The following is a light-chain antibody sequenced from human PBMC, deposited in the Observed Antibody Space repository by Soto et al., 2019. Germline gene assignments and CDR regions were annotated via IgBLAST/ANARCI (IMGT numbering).Light chain of an antibody. V-gene: IGKV1-39*01. J-gene: IGKJ1*01. CDR3: QQSYSRPWT. CDR1: QSISSY. Sequence: ISQSLSSLSVSVGDRDTIPCRASQSISSYLDWYQQKPGKAPRVLIYAASSRPTGIPSRFSGSGSGTDFTLTISRLQPDDFATYYCQQSYSRPWTFGQGTKVDIK. CDR2: AAS.